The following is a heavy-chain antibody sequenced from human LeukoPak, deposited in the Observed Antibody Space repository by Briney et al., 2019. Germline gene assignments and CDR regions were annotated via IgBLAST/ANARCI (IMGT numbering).Heavy chain of an antibody. CDR3: ASSGGYCSGGSCYGPTNWFDP. Sequence: GGSLRLSCAASGFTFSSYWMSWVRQAPGKGLEWVANIKQDGSEKYYVDSVKGRFTISRDNAKNSLYLLMNSLRAEDTAVYYCASSGGYCSGGSCYGPTNWFDPWGQGTLVTVSS. D-gene: IGHD2-15*01. V-gene: IGHV3-7*01. J-gene: IGHJ5*02. CDR2: IKQDGSEK. CDR1: GFTFSSYW.